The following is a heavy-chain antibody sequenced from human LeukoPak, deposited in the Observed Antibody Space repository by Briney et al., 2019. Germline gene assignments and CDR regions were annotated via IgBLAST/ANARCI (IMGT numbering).Heavy chain of an antibody. CDR3: AIGYYDYVWGSYRY. CDR1: GFTFGDYA. V-gene: IGHV3-23*01. D-gene: IGHD3-16*02. CDR2: ISGSGGST. Sequence: PGGSLRLSCTGSGFTFGDYAMSWFRQAPGKGLEWVSAISGSGGSTYYADSVKGRFTISRDNSKNTLYLQMNSLRAEDTAVYYCAIGYYDYVWGSYRYWGQGTLVTVSS. J-gene: IGHJ4*02.